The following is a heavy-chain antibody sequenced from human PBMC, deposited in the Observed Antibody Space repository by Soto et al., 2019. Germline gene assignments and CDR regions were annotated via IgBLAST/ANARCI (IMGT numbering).Heavy chain of an antibody. D-gene: IGHD5-12*01. CDR2: IYYSGST. J-gene: IGHJ4*02. Sequence: PSETLSLTCTVSGGSISSSSYYWGWIRQPPGKGLEWIGSIYYSGSTYYNPSLKSRVTISVDTSKNQFSLKLSSVTAADTAVYYCARWGRYRDYWGQGTLVTVSS. CDR1: GGSISSSSYY. V-gene: IGHV4-39*01. CDR3: ARWGRYRDY.